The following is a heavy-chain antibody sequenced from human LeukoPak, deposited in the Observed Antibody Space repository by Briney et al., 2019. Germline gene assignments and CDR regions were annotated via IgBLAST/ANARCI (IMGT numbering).Heavy chain of an antibody. D-gene: IGHD5-12*01. Sequence: PSGGSLRLSCEASGFSFSVAWMTWVRQAPGKGLEWVATIKSDGSDKYYVDSVKGRFTLSRDNAKNLVYLQMNSLRVEDTAVYYCVNLGYSDGGQGTLVTVSS. V-gene: IGHV3-7*01. CDR1: GFSFSVAW. CDR3: VNLGYSD. J-gene: IGHJ4*02. CDR2: IKSDGSDK.